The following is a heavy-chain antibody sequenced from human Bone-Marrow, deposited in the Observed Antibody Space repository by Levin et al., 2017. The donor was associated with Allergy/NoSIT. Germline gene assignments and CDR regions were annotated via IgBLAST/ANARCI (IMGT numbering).Heavy chain of an antibody. CDR3: SRSSFLNCYGSGGYSNEDAFDI. D-gene: IGHD3-10*01. J-gene: IGHJ3*02. CDR1: RFIFADYA. CDR2: IRSKVYGGTT. V-gene: IGHV3-49*03. Sequence: GGSLRLSCTAYRFIFADYAMNWFRQAPGKGLEWVGFIRSKVYGGTTEYAASVKGRFTVSRDDSNVIAYLQMNSLKTEDTAMYYCSRSSFLNCYGSGGYSNEDAFDIWGQGTMVTVSS.